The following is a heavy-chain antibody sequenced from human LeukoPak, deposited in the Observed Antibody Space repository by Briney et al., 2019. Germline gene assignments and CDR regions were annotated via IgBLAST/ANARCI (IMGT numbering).Heavy chain of an antibody. J-gene: IGHJ6*02. Sequence: KPSETLSLTCTVSGGSISSYYWSWIRQPPGKGLEWIGYIYYSGSANYNPSLKSRVTISVDTSKNQFSLKLSSVTAADTAVYYCASRKVGNYYGMDVWGQGTTVTVSS. CDR2: IYYSGSA. CDR1: GGSISSYY. CDR3: ASRKVGNYYGMDV. D-gene: IGHD1-26*01. V-gene: IGHV4-59*01.